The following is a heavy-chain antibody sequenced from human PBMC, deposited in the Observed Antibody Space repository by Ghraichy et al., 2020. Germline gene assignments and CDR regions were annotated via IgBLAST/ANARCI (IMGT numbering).Heavy chain of an antibody. D-gene: IGHD3-10*01. CDR3: AKVLLDGSGSYYRFDS. CDR1: GFTFSSYA. J-gene: IGHJ5*01. Sequence: GGSLRLSCAASGFTFSSYAMSWVRQAPGKGLEWVSVISGSGGSTHYADSVKGRFTISRDNSKNTLYLQMNSLRAEETAVYYCAKVLLDGSGSYYRFDSWGQGTLVTVSS. CDR2: ISGSGGST. V-gene: IGHV3-23*01.